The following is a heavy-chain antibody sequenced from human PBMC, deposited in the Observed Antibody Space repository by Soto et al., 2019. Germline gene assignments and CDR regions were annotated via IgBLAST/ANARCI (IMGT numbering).Heavy chain of an antibody. CDR3: ARLTSGATSWFSYL. CDR1: GGSISSSSYY. Sequence: LSLTCTVSGGSISSSSYYWGLIRQPPGKGLEWIGNIYYSGSTYYNPSLKSRVTISVDTSKNQFSLKLTSVTAADTAVFYCARLTSGATSWFSYLWRHGTRVSVS. V-gene: IGHV4-39*01. J-gene: IGHJ2*01. CDR2: IYYSGST. D-gene: IGHD5-12*01.